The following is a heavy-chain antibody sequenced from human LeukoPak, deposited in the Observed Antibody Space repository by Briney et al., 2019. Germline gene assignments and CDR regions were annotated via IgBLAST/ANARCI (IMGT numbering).Heavy chain of an antibody. Sequence: GESLSLSCAASGFTFSSYGMHWVRQAPGKGLEWVAVISYDGSNKYYADSVKGRFTISRDKSKNTLYLQMNSLRAEDTAVYYCAREVYDFWGKGYYFDYWGQGTLVTVSS. CDR3: AREVYDFWGKGYYFDY. D-gene: IGHD3-3*01. CDR2: ISYDGSNK. J-gene: IGHJ4*02. CDR1: GFTFSSYG. V-gene: IGHV3-30*03.